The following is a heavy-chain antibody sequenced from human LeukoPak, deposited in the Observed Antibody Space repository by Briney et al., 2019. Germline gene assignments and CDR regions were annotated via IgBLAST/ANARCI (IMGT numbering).Heavy chain of an antibody. V-gene: IGHV3-7*01. Sequence: GGSLRLSCAASGFTFSSYWMSWVRQAPGKGLEWVANIKKDGSEKYYVDSVKGRFTISRDNAKTSLYLHMNSLRAEDTAVYYCARHLSGVTGYTYGRGIDYWGQGTLVTVSA. J-gene: IGHJ4*02. CDR1: GFTFSSYW. CDR3: ARHLSGVTGYTYGRGIDY. CDR2: IKKDGSEK. D-gene: IGHD5-18*01.